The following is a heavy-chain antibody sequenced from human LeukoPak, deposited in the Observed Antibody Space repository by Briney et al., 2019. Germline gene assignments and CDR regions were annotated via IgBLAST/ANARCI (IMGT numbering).Heavy chain of an antibody. CDR2: IYYTGST. CDR3: ASPSPGFDT. CDR1: GGSISSSSYY. J-gene: IGHJ5*02. Sequence: SETLFLTCTVSGGSISSSSYYWGWIRQPPGKGLEWIGSIYYTGSTSYNSSLKSRVTISVDTSKNQFSLKMKSVTAADTAVYYCASPSPGFDTWGQGTLATVSS. V-gene: IGHV4-39*07.